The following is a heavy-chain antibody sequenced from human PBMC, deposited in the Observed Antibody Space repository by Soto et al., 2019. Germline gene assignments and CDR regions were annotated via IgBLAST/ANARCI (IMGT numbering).Heavy chain of an antibody. CDR3: AREGARSSGSPFDS. CDR2: VIPMFGTP. J-gene: IGHJ4*02. V-gene: IGHV1-69*13. CDR1: GGTFSSYA. D-gene: IGHD3-22*01. Sequence: GASVKVSCKASGGTFSSYAISWVRQAPGQGLEWMGGVIPMFGTPNYAQKFQGRVTITADESTSTAYMELSSLSSEDTAVYYCAREGARSSGSPFDSWGQGTLVTVSS.